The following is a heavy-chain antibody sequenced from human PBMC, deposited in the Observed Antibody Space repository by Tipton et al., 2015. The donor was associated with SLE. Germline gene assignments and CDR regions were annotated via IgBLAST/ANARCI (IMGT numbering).Heavy chain of an antibody. CDR3: ARARGLYSSSSYGDY. CDR2: IYYNGST. J-gene: IGHJ4*02. D-gene: IGHD6-6*01. V-gene: IGHV4-39*07. CDR1: GGSISSSSYY. Sequence: TLSLTCTVSGGSISSSSYYWGWIRQPPGKGLEWIGSIYYNGSTYYNPSLKSRVTISVDTSKNQFSLKLSSVTAADTAVYYCARARGLYSSSSYGDYWGQGTLVTVSS.